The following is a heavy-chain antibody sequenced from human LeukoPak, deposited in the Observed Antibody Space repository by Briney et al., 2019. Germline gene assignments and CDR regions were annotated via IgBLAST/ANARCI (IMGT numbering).Heavy chain of an antibody. CDR3: VRDSKWLRLDY. Sequence: SETLSLTCTVSGGSISSYYWSWIRQPPGKRLEWIGYIYYSGSTNYNPSLKSRVTISVDTSKNQFSLKLSSVTAADTAVYYYVRDSKWLRLDYWGQGTLVTVSS. CDR2: IYYSGST. J-gene: IGHJ4*02. CDR1: GGSISSYY. V-gene: IGHV4-59*01. D-gene: IGHD5-12*01.